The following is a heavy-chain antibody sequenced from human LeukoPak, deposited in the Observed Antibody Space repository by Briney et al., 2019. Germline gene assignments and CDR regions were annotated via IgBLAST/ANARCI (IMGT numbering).Heavy chain of an antibody. CDR2: IYYSGST. Sequence: KPSETLSLTCTVSGGSISSGGYYWSWIRQHPGKGLEWIGYIYYSGSTYYNPSLKSRVTISVDTSKNQFSLNLSSVTAADTAVYYCARAPAPVVEFDCWGQGTLVTVSS. CDR1: GGSISSGGYY. V-gene: IGHV4-31*03. D-gene: IGHD2-15*01. J-gene: IGHJ4*02. CDR3: ARAPAPVVEFDC.